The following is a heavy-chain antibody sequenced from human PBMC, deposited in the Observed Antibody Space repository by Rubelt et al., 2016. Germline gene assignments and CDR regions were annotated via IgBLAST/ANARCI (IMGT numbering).Heavy chain of an antibody. Sequence: QLQLQESGPGLVKPSETLSLTCTVSGGSISSSSYYWGWIRQPPGKGLEWIGSIYYSGSTYYNPSLTSLVTISGDTSKNQFSLKLSSVTAADTAVYYCATGPSYYDSSGLNQGGHPWGQGTLVTVSS. CDR2: IYYSGST. D-gene: IGHD3-22*01. V-gene: IGHV4-39*07. CDR1: GGSISSSSYY. CDR3: ATGPSYYDSSGLNQGGHP. J-gene: IGHJ5*02.